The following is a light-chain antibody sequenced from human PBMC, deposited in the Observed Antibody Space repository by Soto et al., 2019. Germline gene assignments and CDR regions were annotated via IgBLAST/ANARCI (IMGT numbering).Light chain of an antibody. V-gene: IGLV1-44*01. Sequence: QSVLTQPPSASGTPGQRVTISCSGSNSNIGSNPVNWFQQLPGTAPKLLICSNDQRSSGVPDRFSGSKSGTSASLAIIGLQSEDEADYYCAAWDDSLNGHYVFGTGTKVTVL. CDR1: NSNIGSNP. CDR3: AAWDDSLNGHYV. CDR2: SND. J-gene: IGLJ1*01.